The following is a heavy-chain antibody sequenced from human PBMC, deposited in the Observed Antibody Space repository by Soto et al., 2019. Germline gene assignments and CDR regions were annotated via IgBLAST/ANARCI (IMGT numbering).Heavy chain of an antibody. CDR3: AKDPKAAALPLSHFDC. CDR2: MNPDSGNT. V-gene: IGHV1-8*01. J-gene: IGHJ4*02. D-gene: IGHD2-2*02. CDR1: GYTFTSYD. Sequence: GASVKVSCKASGYTFTSYDINWVRQATGQGLEWMGWMNPDSGNTGYAQKFQGRVTMTRNTSISTAYMELSSLRSEDTAVYYCAKDPKAAALPLSHFDCWGQGTLVIVSS.